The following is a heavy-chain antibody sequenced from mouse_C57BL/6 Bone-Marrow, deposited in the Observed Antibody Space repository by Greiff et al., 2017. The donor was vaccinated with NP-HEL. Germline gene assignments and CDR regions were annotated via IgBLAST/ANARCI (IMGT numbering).Heavy chain of an antibody. D-gene: IGHD1-1*01. CDR2: IWWDDDK. V-gene: IGHV8-8*01. J-gene: IGHJ1*03. CDR3: ARIYYGSRIYWYFDV. CDR1: GFSLSTFGMG. Sequence: QVTLKVSGPGLLQPSQSLSLTCSFSGFSLSTFGMGVVWLRHPSGKGLEWLAHIWWDDDKYYNPALKSRTTISKYTSKNHVFLKIANVDTADTSTYYCARIYYGSRIYWYFDVWGTGTTVTVSS.